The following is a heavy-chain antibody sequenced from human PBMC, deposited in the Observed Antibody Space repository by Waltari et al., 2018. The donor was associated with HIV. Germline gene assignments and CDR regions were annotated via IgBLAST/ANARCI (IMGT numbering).Heavy chain of an antibody. V-gene: IGHV3-48*01. CDR2: ISSSITTR. CDR1: GFIFRTYS. J-gene: IGHJ4*02. Sequence: EVQLVESGGGLVQPGGSLRLSCAASGFIFRTYSMNWVRQAPGKGLEWVSHISSSITTRYYSDSVKGRFTISRDNAMNSLYLQMNSLRAEDTAVYYCARDYCSSTSCTVDYWGQGTLVTVSS. D-gene: IGHD2-2*01. CDR3: ARDYCSSTSCTVDY.